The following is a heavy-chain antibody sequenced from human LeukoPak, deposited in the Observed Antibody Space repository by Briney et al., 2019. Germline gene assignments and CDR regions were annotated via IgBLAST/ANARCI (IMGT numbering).Heavy chain of an antibody. V-gene: IGHV3-23*01. CDR3: AKDRGLIGEFDY. CDR1: GFMFSSYA. J-gene: IGHJ4*02. D-gene: IGHD3-22*01. Sequence: GGSLRLSCAASGFMFSSYAMSWVRQAPGKGLEWVSGTSGSGGATYYADSLKGRFTISRDNSKNMLSLQMNSLRAEDTAVYFCAKDRGLIGEFDYWGQGTLVTVSS. CDR2: TSGSGGAT.